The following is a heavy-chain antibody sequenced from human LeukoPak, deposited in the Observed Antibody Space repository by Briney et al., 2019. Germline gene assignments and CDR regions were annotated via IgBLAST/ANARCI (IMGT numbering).Heavy chain of an antibody. D-gene: IGHD2-8*01. CDR1: GFTFSSYA. J-gene: IGHJ4*02. Sequence: PGRSLRLSCAASGFTFSSYAMHWVRQAPGKGLEWVAVISYDGSNKYYADSVKGRFTISRDNSKNTLYLQMNSLRAEDTAVYYCARDEVPNGHFDYWGQGTLVTVSS. CDR2: ISYDGSNK. CDR3: ARDEVPNGHFDY. V-gene: IGHV3-30-3*01.